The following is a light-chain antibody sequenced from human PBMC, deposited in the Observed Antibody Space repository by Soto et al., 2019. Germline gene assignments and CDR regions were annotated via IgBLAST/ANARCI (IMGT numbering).Light chain of an antibody. CDR2: DVS. V-gene: IGLV2-14*01. Sequence: QSALTQPASVSGSPGQSITISCTGTSSDVGGYNYVSWYQQHPGKAPKLMIYDVSNRPSGVSNRFSGSKSGNTASLTIFGLQAEDEVDYYCSSYTNSSPYVVFGGGTKLTVL. J-gene: IGLJ2*01. CDR3: SSYTNSSPYVV. CDR1: SSDVGGYNY.